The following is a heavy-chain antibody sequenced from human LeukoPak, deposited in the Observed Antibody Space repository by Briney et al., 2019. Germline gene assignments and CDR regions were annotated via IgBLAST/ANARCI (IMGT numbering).Heavy chain of an antibody. CDR1: AYTFTSYY. V-gene: IGHV1-46*01. CDR2: INPSGGST. Sequence: ASVKVSCKASAYTFTSYYMHWVRQAPGQGLEWMGIINPSGGSTSYAQKFQGRVTMTRDMSTSTVYMELSSLRSEDTAVYYCARDSSSRAATLGYWGQGTLVTVSS. CDR3: ARDSSSRAATLGY. J-gene: IGHJ4*02. D-gene: IGHD2-15*01.